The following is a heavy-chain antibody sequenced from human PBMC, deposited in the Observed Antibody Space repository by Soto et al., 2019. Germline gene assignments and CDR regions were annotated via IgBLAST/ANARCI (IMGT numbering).Heavy chain of an antibody. CDR1: GFTFDDYA. D-gene: IGHD3-16*02. J-gene: IGHJ2*01. V-gene: IGHV3-9*01. CDR2: ISWNSGSI. Sequence: EVQLVESGGGLVQPGRSLRLSCAASGFTFDDYAMHWVRQAPGQGLEWVSGISWNSGSIGYADSVKGRFTISRDNAKNSHYLQMNSLRSEDTAVYYCAHAPYDYIWGGYRYTSGWYFDLWGRGTLVTVSS. CDR3: AHAPYDYIWGGYRYTSGWYFDL.